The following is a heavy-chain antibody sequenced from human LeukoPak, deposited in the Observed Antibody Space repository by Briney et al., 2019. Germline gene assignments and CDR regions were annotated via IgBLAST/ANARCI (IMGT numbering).Heavy chain of an antibody. CDR2: INNDGSST. CDR3: TRGETVTRY. D-gene: IGHD4-17*01. J-gene: IGHJ1*01. Sequence: PGGSLRLSRAASGFTFSSYWMHWVRQAPGKGLVWVSRINNDGSSTDYADSVKGRFTISRDNAKNTLYLQMNNLRAEDTAVYYCTRGETVTRYWGQGTLVTVSS. CDR1: GFTFSSYW. V-gene: IGHV3-74*01.